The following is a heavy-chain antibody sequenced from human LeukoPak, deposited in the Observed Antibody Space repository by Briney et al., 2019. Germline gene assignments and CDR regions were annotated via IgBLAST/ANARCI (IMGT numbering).Heavy chain of an antibody. CDR3: ARRRSLGFDP. CDR2: IYYSGST. J-gene: IGHJ5*02. V-gene: IGHV4-59*01. CDR1: GVSISSYY. Sequence: SETLSLTCTVSGVSISSYYWSWIRQPPGKGLEWIGYIYYSGSTNYNPSLKSRVTISVDTSKNQFSLKLSSVTAADTAVYYCARRRSLGFDPWGQGTLVTVSS.